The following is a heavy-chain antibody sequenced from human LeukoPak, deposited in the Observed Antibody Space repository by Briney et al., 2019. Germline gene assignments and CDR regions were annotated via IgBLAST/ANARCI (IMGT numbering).Heavy chain of an antibody. CDR3: ARRWAMDYVWGSYRYKGAFDI. Sequence: SETLSLTCTVSAASVSSASYNWGWIRQPPGKGLEWIATIYYDGTTYYNPSLQSRVTISVDTSKNQFSLKLSSVTAADTAVYYCARRWAMDYVWGSYRYKGAFDIWGQGTMVTVSS. D-gene: IGHD3-16*02. CDR1: AASVSSASYN. V-gene: IGHV4-39*01. J-gene: IGHJ3*02. CDR2: IYYDGTT.